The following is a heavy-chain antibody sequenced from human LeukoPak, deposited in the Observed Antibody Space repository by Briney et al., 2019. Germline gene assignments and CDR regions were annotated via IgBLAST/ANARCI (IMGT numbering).Heavy chain of an antibody. D-gene: IGHD1-14*01. J-gene: IGHJ4*02. Sequence: PGGSLRLSCAASGFTFSSYAMNWVRQAPGKGLEWVSVISGSGGSTYYADSVKGRFTISRDNSKNTLYLQMNSLRAEDTAVYYCAKDRGRTTTYYFDYWGQGTLVTVSS. CDR2: ISGSGGST. CDR3: AKDRGRTTTYYFDY. CDR1: GFTFSSYA. V-gene: IGHV3-23*01.